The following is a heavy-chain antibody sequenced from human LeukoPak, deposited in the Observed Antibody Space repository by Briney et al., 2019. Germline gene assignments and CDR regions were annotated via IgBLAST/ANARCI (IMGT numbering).Heavy chain of an antibody. J-gene: IGHJ4*02. Sequence: GGPLRLSCAASGFTFSTYWMSWVRQAPGKGLEWVANTKEDGGEKYYVDSVKGRFTISRDNAENPLYLQMNSLRAEDTAVYYCARRSVAGSLDYWGQGTLVAVSS. CDR3: ARRSVAGSLDY. D-gene: IGHD6-19*01. CDR1: GFTFSTYW. CDR2: TKEDGGEK. V-gene: IGHV3-7*01.